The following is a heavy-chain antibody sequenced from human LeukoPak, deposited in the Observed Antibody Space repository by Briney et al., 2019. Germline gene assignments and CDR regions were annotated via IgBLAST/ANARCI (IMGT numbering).Heavy chain of an antibody. CDR2: ISGGGETT. CDR1: VFTFHNYA. CDR3: ARDYADYVGYFFFDY. J-gene: IGHJ4*02. Sequence: GGSLRLSCAASVFTFHNYAMNWVRQAPAKGGEWVSSISGGGETTYYADSAKGRFTISRDNSQNTLYLQMNSLRAEDTAVYYCARDYADYVGYFFFDYWGQGTLVTVSS. V-gene: IGHV3-23*01. D-gene: IGHD4-17*01.